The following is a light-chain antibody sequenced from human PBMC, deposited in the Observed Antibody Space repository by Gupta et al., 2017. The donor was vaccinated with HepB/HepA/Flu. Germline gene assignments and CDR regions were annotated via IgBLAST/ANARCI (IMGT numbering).Light chain of an antibody. CDR1: QSISSY. CDR3: QQDLNFSQT. J-gene: IGKJ1*01. V-gene: IGKV1-39*01. Sequence: IQMTQSPSSLSASVGDRVTITCRASQSISSYLDWYQQKPGKAPNLLIYAASNLQSGAPSRFSGSGYGTEFTLTISSLQPEDFATYYCQQDLNFSQTFGQGTKVEIK. CDR2: AAS.